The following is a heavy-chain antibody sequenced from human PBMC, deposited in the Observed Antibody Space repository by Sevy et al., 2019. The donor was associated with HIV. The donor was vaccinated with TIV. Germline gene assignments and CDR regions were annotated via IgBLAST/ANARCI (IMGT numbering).Heavy chain of an antibody. Sequence: GGSLRLSCAASGFTVSSVYMSWVGQAPGKGLEWVSLIYDAGSTYFADSVEGRFTISRDDSKNTLYLQMNSLRAEDTAVYFCARESGYSSSPGAFDIWGQGTMVTVSS. CDR1: GFTVSSVY. CDR2: IYDAGST. V-gene: IGHV3-53*01. D-gene: IGHD6-19*01. CDR3: ARESGYSSSPGAFDI. J-gene: IGHJ3*02.